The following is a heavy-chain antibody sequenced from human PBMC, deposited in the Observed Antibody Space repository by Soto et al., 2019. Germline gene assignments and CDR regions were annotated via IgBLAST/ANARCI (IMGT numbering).Heavy chain of an antibody. Sequence: SETLSLTCTVSGGSISSYYWSWIRQPPGKGLEWIGYIYYSGSTNYNPSLKSRVTISVDTSKNQFSLKLSSVTAADTAVYYCARGSTHRDWYFLVVVPAADYYFHYLRQGTLDTVSS. CDR3: ARGSTHRDWYFLVVVPAADYYFHY. V-gene: IGHV4-59*01. J-gene: IGHJ4*02. D-gene: IGHD2-2*01. CDR1: GGSISSYY. CDR2: IYYSGST.